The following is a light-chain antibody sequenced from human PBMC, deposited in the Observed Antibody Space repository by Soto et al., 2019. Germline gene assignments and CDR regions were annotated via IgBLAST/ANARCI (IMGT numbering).Light chain of an antibody. V-gene: IGKV3-15*01. J-gene: IGKJ4*01. CDR2: GAS. Sequence: EIVMTQSPATLSFSPGERATLSCRASQSVSSNLAWYQQKPGQAPRLLIYGASTRATGVPTRFSGSGSGTEFTLTISSLQSEDLAVYYCQEYNHWHPITFGGGTKVDIK. CDR1: QSVSSN. CDR3: QEYNHWHPIT.